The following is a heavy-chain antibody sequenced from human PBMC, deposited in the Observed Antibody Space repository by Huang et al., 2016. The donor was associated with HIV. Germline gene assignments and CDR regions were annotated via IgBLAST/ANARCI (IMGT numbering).Heavy chain of an antibody. J-gene: IGHJ4*02. D-gene: IGHD6-19*01. CDR3: AKDRGTSGWRYYFDY. CDR1: GFNFNNYA. Sequence: QAQLVESGGGVVQPGRSLRLSCAASGFNFNNYAMDWVRQAPGKWLEWVAFMSYEAYSKYSTDSVRGRFTISRDSSKTTLYLQMNSLKAEDTAVYYCAKDRGTSGWRYYFDYWGQGTLVTVSS. CDR2: MSYEAYSK. V-gene: IGHV3-30-3*01.